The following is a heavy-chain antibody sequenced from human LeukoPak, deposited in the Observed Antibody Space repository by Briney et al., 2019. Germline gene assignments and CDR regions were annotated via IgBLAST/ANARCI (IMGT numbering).Heavy chain of an antibody. CDR3: ASTYFDILTPSYYFDF. Sequence: KPSETLSLTCTVSGGSITSGSHYWGWIRQPPGKGLEWIGTIHYRETTYSNPSLKSRVSISIDTSKNQFSLNLSSVAAAGTAVFYCASTYFDILTPSYYFDFWGRGTLVTVSS. D-gene: IGHD3-9*01. CDR1: GGSITSGSHY. V-gene: IGHV4-39*01. CDR2: IHYRETT. J-gene: IGHJ4*02.